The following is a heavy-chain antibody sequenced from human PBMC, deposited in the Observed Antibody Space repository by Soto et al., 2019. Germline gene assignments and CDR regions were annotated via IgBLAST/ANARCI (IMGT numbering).Heavy chain of an antibody. CDR1: GFSLTAFY. CDR2: INKDGSKQ. Sequence: GRCMRRSGVPAGFSLTAFYMNWVRQVPGKGLEWVAIINKDGSKQYYVDSVKGRFTISRDNAMNSLYLKMNRLRAGATGLYYCARENWFQDHWGQGPWSPSPQ. J-gene: IGHJ4*02. D-gene: IGHD3-10*01. CDR3: ARENWFQDH. V-gene: IGHV3-7*03.